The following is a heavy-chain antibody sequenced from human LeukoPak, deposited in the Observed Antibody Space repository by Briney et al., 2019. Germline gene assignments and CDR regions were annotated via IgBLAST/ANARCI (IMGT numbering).Heavy chain of an antibody. Sequence: SETLSLTCTVSGGSISSSSYYGGWIRQPPGKGLEWIGSIYYSGSTYYNPSLKSRVTISVDTSKNQFSLKLSSVTAADTAVYYCARDRSSSSWGYYFDYWGQGTLVTASS. CDR2: IYYSGST. CDR1: GGSISSSSYY. V-gene: IGHV4-39*07. CDR3: ARDRSSSSWGYYFDY. J-gene: IGHJ4*02. D-gene: IGHD6-6*01.